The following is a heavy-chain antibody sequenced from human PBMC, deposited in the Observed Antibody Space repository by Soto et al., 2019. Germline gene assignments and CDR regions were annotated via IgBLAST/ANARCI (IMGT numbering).Heavy chain of an antibody. V-gene: IGHV1-18*01. CDR1: GYTFTRYG. CDR3: AKNGQPPYYYYGLDV. D-gene: IGHD2-8*01. CDR2: ISGYNGDT. Sequence: ASVKVSCKASGYTFTRYGISWVRQAPGQGLEWMGWISGYNGDTNHAQKFQDRVSMTIDTSTGTAYMELRSLTSDDTAIYYCAKNGQPPYYYYGLDVWGQ. J-gene: IGHJ6*02.